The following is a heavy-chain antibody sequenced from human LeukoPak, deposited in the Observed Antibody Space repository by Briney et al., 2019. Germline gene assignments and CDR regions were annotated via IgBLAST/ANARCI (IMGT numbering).Heavy chain of an antibody. J-gene: IGHJ5*02. V-gene: IGHV6-1*01. CDR3: ARQKWFGDLNWFDP. CDR1: GDSVSGNSVA. Sequence: SQTLSLTCAISGDSVSGNSVAWNWIRQSPSRGLEWLGRTYYRSKWYNDYALSVKSRITIKPDTSRNQFSLKLSSVTAADTAVYYCARQKWFGDLNWFDPWGQGTLVTVSS. D-gene: IGHD3-10*01. CDR2: TYYRSKWYN.